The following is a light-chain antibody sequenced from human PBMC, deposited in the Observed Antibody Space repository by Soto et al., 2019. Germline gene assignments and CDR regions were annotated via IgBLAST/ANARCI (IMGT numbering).Light chain of an antibody. CDR2: GNS. CDR3: QSYDSSLSALV. J-gene: IGLJ3*02. V-gene: IGLV1-40*01. CDR1: SSNIGAGYD. Sequence: QAVVTQPPSVSGAPGQRVTISCTGSSSNIGAGYDVHWYQQLPGTAPKLLIYGNSNRPSGVPDRFSGSKSGTSASLAITGLQAEDEADYYGQSYDSSLSALVFGGGTKLTVL.